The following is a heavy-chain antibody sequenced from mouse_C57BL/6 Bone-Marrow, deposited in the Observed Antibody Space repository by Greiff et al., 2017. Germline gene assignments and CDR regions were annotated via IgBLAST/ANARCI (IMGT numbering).Heavy chain of an antibody. D-gene: IGHD1-1*02. V-gene: IGHV14-4*01. CDR3: TTWWLPWFAY. CDR2: IVPENGDT. Sequence: EVQLQQSGAELVRPGASVKLSCTASGFNTKDDYLHWVKQRPEQGLEWIGWIVPENGDTEYASKFTGKAPITADTSSNTAYLQLSSLTSEDTAVYYCTTWWLPWFAYWGQGTLVTVYA. J-gene: IGHJ3*01. CDR1: GFNTKDDY.